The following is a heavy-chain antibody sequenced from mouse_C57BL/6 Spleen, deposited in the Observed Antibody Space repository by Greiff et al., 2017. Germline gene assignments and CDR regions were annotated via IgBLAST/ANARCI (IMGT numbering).Heavy chain of an antibody. V-gene: IGHV1-82*01. Sequence: QVQLKESGPELVKPGASVKISCKASGYAFSSSWMNWVKQRPGKGLEWIGRIYPGDGDTNYNGKFKGKATLTADKSSSTAYMQLSSLTSEDSAVYFCVGDGYYQGAYWGQGTLVTVSA. CDR2: IYPGDGDT. J-gene: IGHJ3*01. CDR1: GYAFSSSW. D-gene: IGHD2-3*01. CDR3: VGDGYYQGAY.